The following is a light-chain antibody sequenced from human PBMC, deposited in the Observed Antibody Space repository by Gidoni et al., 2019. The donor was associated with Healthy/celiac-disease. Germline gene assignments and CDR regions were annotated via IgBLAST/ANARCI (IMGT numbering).Light chain of an antibody. J-gene: IGKJ2*02. CDR2: KAS. CDR3: QQYNSYSRT. CDR1: QRISSW. Sequence: IQMTQSPSTLSASVGDRVTITCRASQRISSWLAWYQQKPGKAPKLLIYKASSLESGFPSRFIGSGSGTEFTLTISSLQPDDFATYYCQQYNSYSRTFGQGTKLEIK. V-gene: IGKV1-5*03.